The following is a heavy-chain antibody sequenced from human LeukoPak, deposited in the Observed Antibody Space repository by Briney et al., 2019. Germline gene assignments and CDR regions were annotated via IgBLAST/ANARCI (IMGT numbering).Heavy chain of an antibody. CDR3: ARGGSSVWGSYRWKGDAFDI. D-gene: IGHD3-16*02. Sequence: PSETLFLTCAVYGGSFSGYYWSWIRQPPGKGLEWIGEINHSGSTNYNPSLKSRVTISVDTSKNQFSLKLSSVTAADTAVYYCARGGSSVWGSYRWKGDAFDIWGQGTMVTVSS. CDR1: GGSFSGYY. CDR2: INHSGST. J-gene: IGHJ3*02. V-gene: IGHV4-34*01.